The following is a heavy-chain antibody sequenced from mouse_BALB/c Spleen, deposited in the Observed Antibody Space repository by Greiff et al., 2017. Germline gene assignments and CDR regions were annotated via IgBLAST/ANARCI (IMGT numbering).Heavy chain of an antibody. V-gene: IGHV5-17*02. Sequence: EVQLVESGGGLVQPGGSRKLSCAASGFTFSSFGMHWVRQAPEKGLEWVAYISSGSSTIYYADTVKGRFTISRDNPKNTLFLQMTSLRSEDTAMYYCARERGNYDAMDYWGQGTSVTVSS. CDR2: ISSGSSTI. CDR1: GFTFSSFG. J-gene: IGHJ4*01. CDR3: ARERGNYDAMDY. D-gene: IGHD2-1*01.